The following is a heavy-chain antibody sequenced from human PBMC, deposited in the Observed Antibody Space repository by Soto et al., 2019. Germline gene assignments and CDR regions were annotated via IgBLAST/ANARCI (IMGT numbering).Heavy chain of an antibody. CDR2: INAGNGNT. CDR1: GYTFTNYG. D-gene: IGHD2-15*01. J-gene: IGHJ4*02. V-gene: IGHV1-3*01. Sequence: GASVKVSCKASGYTFTNYGIHWVRQAPGQRLEWMGWINAGNGNTKYSQGSQDRVTITRDTSASTAYLELSSLRFEDTAVYYCARDCSGGGCYVGSLDHWGQGTLVTVSS. CDR3: ARDCSGGGCYVGSLDH.